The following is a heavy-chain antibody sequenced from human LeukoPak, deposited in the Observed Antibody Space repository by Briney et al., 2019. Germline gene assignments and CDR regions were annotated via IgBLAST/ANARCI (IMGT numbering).Heavy chain of an antibody. CDR3: ATAGNWNDSDYYYYYGMDV. CDR1: GGSFSGYY. J-gene: IGHJ6*02. V-gene: IGHV4-34*01. Sequence: SETLSLTCAVYGGSFSGYYWRWIRQPPGKGLEWIGEINHSGSNNYNPSLKSRVTISVETSKNQFPLKLSSVTAADTAVYYCATAGNWNDSDYYYYYGMDVWGQGTTVTVSS. CDR2: INHSGSN. D-gene: IGHD1-1*01.